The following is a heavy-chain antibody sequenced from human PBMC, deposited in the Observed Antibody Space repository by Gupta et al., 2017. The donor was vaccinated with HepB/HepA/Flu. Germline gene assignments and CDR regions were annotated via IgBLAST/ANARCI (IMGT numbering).Heavy chain of an antibody. D-gene: IGHD3-3*01. CDR2: INHSGST. Sequence: QVQLQQWGAGLLKPSETPSLTCAVYGGSFTGYYWSWLRQPPGKGLEWIGEINHSGSTNSNPSLKSRVTISVDTSKNQFSLKLSSVTAADTAVYYCARVGRWYDFWSGYQTANSEGFDYWGQGTLVTVSS. CDR3: ARVGRWYDFWSGYQTANSEGFDY. V-gene: IGHV4-34*01. CDR1: GGSFTGYY. J-gene: IGHJ4*02.